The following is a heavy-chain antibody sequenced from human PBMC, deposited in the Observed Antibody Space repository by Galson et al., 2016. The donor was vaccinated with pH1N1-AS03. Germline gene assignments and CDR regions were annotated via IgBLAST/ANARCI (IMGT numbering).Heavy chain of an antibody. Sequence: SLRLSCAASGFTLRSYAMTWVRQAPGKGLEWVSAISISGNYTYYAASVKGRFTISRDGSKNTLYLQMNGLRPEDAAVYYCASDHNWNGYWGQGTLVTVSS. V-gene: IGHV3-23*01. CDR2: ISISGNYT. CDR1: GFTLRSYA. CDR3: ASDHNWNGY. D-gene: IGHD1-20*01. J-gene: IGHJ4*02.